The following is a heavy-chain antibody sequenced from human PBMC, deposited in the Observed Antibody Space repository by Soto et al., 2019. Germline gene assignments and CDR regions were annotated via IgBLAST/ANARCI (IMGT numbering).Heavy chain of an antibody. CDR2: VYYSGST. J-gene: IGHJ5*02. Sequence: TLSLTCTVSGGSISSGGYYWSWIRQHPGKGLEWIGYVYYSGSTYYNPSLKSRVTISVDTSKNQFSLKLSSVTAADTAVYYCARVRAVFPIAVAGTPNWFNPWGQGTLVTVSS. CDR3: ARVRAVFPIAVAGTPNWFNP. CDR1: GGSISSGGYY. V-gene: IGHV4-31*03. D-gene: IGHD6-19*01.